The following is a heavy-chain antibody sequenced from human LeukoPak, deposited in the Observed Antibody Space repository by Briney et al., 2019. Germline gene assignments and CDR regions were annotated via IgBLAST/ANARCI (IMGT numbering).Heavy chain of an antibody. J-gene: IGHJ6*04. D-gene: IGHD2-2*01. Sequence: GGSLRLSCAASGFTFSSYEMNWVRQAPGKGLEWISYISGSGGTIYYADSVKGRFTTSRDNAKNSLYLQMNTLRAEDTAVYYCARDRGSTSYYYYDMDVSGKGTSVTVSS. CDR2: ISGSGGTI. CDR3: ARDRGSTSYYYYDMDV. CDR1: GFTFSSYE. V-gene: IGHV3-48*03.